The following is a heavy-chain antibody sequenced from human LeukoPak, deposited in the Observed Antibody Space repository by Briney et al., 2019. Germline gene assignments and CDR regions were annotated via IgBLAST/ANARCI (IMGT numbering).Heavy chain of an antibody. CDR1: GFTFSSYA. Sequence: PGGSLRLSCAASGFTFSSYAMSWVRQAPGKGLEWVANIKQDGSEKYYVNSVKGRFTISRDNAKNSLYLQMNSLRAEDTAVYYCARDQWLDAFDIWGQGTMVTVSS. CDR2: IKQDGSEK. D-gene: IGHD6-19*01. V-gene: IGHV3-7*01. J-gene: IGHJ3*02. CDR3: ARDQWLDAFDI.